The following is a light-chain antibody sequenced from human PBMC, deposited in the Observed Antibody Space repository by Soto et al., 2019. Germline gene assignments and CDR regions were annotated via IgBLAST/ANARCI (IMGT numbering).Light chain of an antibody. V-gene: IGLV1-40*02. Sequence: QAVGAQPPSESVAIAEMVAISCTGSTSNIGAPYDVHWYQHLPGTAPKLLIYGDNNRPSGVPDRFSGSKSGTSASLAITRLQAEDEADYYCQSYDISLHNQVFGTGTKVTVL. CDR2: GDN. J-gene: IGLJ1*01. CDR1: TSNIGAPYD. CDR3: QSYDISLHNQV.